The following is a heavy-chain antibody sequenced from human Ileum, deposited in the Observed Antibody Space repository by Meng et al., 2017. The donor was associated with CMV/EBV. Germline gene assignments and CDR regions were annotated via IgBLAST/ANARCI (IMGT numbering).Heavy chain of an antibody. CDR1: GDSVSSTTVT. V-gene: IGHV6-1*01. CDR2: TYYRSKWFN. J-gene: IGHJ4*02. CDR3: VRPTGNSWLDY. D-gene: IGHD6-13*01. Sequence: QAPPQRAGPGLVKTSQPLFLPCAISGDSVSSTTVTWNWIRQSPSRGLEWLGRTYYRSKWFNDYALSVRGRITINPDISKNQLSLQLNSVTPEDTAVYYCVRPTGNSWLDYWGRGTLVTVSS.